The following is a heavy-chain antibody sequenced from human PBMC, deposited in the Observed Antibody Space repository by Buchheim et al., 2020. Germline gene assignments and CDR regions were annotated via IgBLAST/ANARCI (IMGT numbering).Heavy chain of an antibody. J-gene: IGHJ4*02. V-gene: IGHV3-21*01. CDR3: ARSVPTAPFDY. CDR2: ISSRSRNI. D-gene: IGHD2-2*01. Sequence: EVQLVESGGGLVKPGGSLRLSCAASEFTFSSYTMNWVRQAPGKGLEWVSCISSRSRNIYYADSVKGRFTISRDNAKNSLYLQMNSLRTEDTAVYYCARSVPTAPFDYWGQGTL. CDR1: EFTFSSYT.